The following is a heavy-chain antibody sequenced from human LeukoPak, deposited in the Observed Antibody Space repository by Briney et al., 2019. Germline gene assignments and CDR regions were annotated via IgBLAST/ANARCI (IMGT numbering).Heavy chain of an antibody. CDR3: ARGRQGAKTRYFDL. V-gene: IGHV3-30*19. J-gene: IGHJ2*01. CDR1: GFTFSHFG. D-gene: IGHD1-26*01. Sequence: PGGSLRLSCEASGFTFSHFGMHWVRQAPGKGLEWVAVIWSDATNQYYADSVKGRFTISRDNSKNTLYLQMGSLRAEDMAVYYCARGRQGAKTRYFDLWGRGTRVTVSS. CDR2: IWSDATNQ.